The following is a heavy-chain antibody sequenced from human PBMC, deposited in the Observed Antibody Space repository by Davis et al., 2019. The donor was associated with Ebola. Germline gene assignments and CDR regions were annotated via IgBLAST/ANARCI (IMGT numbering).Heavy chain of an antibody. V-gene: IGHV3-11*01. D-gene: IGHD4-23*01. CDR1: GFTFSGYY. CDR3: ARDNGGNSYYYYYYGMDV. Sequence: GGSLRLSCAASGFTFSGYYMSWIRQAPGKGLEWVSYISSSGSTIYYADSVKGRFTISRDNAKNSLYLQMNSLRAEDTAVYYCARDNGGNSYYYYYYGMDVWGQGTTVTVSS. J-gene: IGHJ6*02. CDR2: ISSSGSTI.